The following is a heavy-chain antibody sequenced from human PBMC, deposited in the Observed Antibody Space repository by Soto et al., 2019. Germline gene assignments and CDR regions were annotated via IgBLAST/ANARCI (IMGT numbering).Heavy chain of an antibody. V-gene: IGHV1-2*02. CDR3: ARPPAAANPYDYYYYYGMDV. D-gene: IGHD2-2*01. CDR2: INPNSGGT. CDR1: GYTFTGHY. J-gene: IGHJ6*02. Sequence: VASVKVSCKASGYTFTGHYMHWVRQAPGQGLEWMGWINPNSGGTNYAQKFQGRVTMTRDTSISTAYMELSRLRSDDTAVYYCARPPAAANPYDYYYYYGMDVWGQGTTVTVSS.